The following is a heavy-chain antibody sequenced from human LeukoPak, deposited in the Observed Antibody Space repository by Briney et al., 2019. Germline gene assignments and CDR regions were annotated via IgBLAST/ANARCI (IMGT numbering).Heavy chain of an antibody. D-gene: IGHD3-3*02. CDR3: ASGRTIFYYYMDV. CDR1: GYTFTGYY. J-gene: IGHJ6*03. CDR2: IKPNSGDT. V-gene: IGHV1-2*02. Sequence: ASVKVSCKASGYTFTGYYIHWVRQAPGQGLEWMGWIKPNSGDTNYAQKFQGRVIMTRDTSISTVYMELSRLRFDDTAVYYCASGRTIFYYYMDVWGKGTTVTISS.